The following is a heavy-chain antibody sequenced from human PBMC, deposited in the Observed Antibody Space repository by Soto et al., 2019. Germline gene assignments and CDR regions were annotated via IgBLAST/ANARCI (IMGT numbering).Heavy chain of an antibody. CDR1: GFTFSDYA. D-gene: IGHD5-12*01. Sequence: QVQLVESGGGAVQPGRSLRLSCAASGFTFSDYAMHWVLQAPGKGLEWVAFISYDGSNNYYADSVKGRFTLSRDNTENTLSLQMNSLRPEDTAVYYCAKAGGYSGYESYDYWGQGTLVTVSS. CDR2: ISYDGSNN. CDR3: AKAGGYSGYESYDY. J-gene: IGHJ4*02. V-gene: IGHV3-30-3*01.